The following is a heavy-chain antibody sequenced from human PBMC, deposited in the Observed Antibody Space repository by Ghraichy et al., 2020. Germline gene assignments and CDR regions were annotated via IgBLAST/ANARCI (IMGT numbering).Heavy chain of an antibody. V-gene: IGHV4-59*01. Sequence: SETLSLTCTVSGGSISSYYWSWIRQPPGKGLEWIGYIYYSGSTNYNPSLKSRVTISVDTSKNQFSLKLSSVTAADTAVYYCAREGREWEPHPLYYYYYYMDVWGKGTTVTVSS. CDR1: GGSISSYY. CDR2: IYYSGST. J-gene: IGHJ6*03. D-gene: IGHD1-26*01. CDR3: AREGREWEPHPLYYYYYYMDV.